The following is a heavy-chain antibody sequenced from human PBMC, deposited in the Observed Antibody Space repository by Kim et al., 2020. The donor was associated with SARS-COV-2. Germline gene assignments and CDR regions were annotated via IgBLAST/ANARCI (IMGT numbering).Heavy chain of an antibody. CDR1: GFAFTNFD. CDR2: TSYDGRTT. Sequence: GGSLRLSCTLSGFAFTNFDIHWVRQAPGKGLEWVALTSYDGRTTHYADSVKGRFTISRANSQDTLYLQMNSLRIEDTAVYYCTKPLGTCWELQRGFDYWGQGTLVTVSS. D-gene: IGHD1-26*01. V-gene: IGHV3-30*02. J-gene: IGHJ4*02. CDR3: TKPLGTCWELQRGFDY.